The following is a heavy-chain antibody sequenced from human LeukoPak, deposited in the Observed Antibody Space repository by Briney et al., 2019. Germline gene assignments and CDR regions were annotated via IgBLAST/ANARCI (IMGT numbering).Heavy chain of an antibody. J-gene: IGHJ4*02. CDR2: ISGSGGTT. CDR3: AKRGVVIRVILVGFHREAYYFDS. D-gene: IGHD3-22*01. V-gene: IGHV3-23*01. CDR1: GITLSNYG. Sequence: PGGSLRLSCAVSGITLSNYGMSWVRQAPGNGLEWVAGISGSGGTTNYADSVKGRFTISRNNPKNTLYLQMNSLRAEDTAVYFCAKRGVVIRVILVGFHREAYYFDSWGQGALVTVSS.